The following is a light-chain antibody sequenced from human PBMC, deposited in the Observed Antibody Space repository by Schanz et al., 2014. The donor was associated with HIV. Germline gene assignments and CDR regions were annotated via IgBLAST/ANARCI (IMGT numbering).Light chain of an antibody. CDR2: GAS. CDR3: QHRSNWPLT. CDR1: QSITSNY. Sequence: EIVMTQSPATLSVSPGERATLSCRASQSITSNYLAWYRQTPGQAPRLLIYGASTRATGVPDRFSGSGSGTDFTLIISRLEPEDFAVYYCQHRSNWPLTFGGGTKVEIK. J-gene: IGKJ4*01. V-gene: IGKV3D-20*02.